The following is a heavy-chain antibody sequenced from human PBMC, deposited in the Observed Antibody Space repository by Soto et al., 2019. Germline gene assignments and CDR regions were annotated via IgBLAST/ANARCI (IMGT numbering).Heavy chain of an antibody. CDR3: AKDLTVKERYYYYGMDV. J-gene: IGHJ6*02. V-gene: IGHV3-23*01. Sequence: PGGSLRLSCVASGFNFSYNAMSWVRQAPGKGLQWVSSISGSGEHSYYADSVKGRFTISSDRSKNTLYLQMNSLRAEVTAVYYCAKDLTVKERYYYYGMDVWGQGTTVTVSS. CDR1: GFNFSYNA. CDR2: ISGSGEHS. D-gene: IGHD1-26*01.